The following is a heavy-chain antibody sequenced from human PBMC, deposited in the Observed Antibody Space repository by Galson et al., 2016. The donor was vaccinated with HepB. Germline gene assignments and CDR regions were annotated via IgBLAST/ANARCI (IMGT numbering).Heavy chain of an antibody. D-gene: IGHD4-17*01. CDR2: INPSSVGT. J-gene: IGHJ6*02. CDR3: ARTTGIGFYAMDV. CDR1: GDTFTGNY. V-gene: IGHV1-2*04. Sequence: SVKVSCKASGDTFTGNYIHWVRQAPGQGLEWMGWINPSSVGTEYSRKFQGWVTMTGDTSVSTAYMELSRLRSDDTAVYYCARTTGIGFYAMDVWGQGTTVTVAS.